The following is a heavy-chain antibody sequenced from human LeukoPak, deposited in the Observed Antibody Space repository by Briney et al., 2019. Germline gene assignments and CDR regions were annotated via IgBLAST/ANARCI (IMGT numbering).Heavy chain of an antibody. CDR1: GGSISSSYYY. CDR3: ATQYIVVVPAASNEGSY. Sequence: SETLSLTCTVSGGSISSSYYYWGWIRQPPGKGLEWIGSIYSSGSTYYNPSLKSRVTISVDTSKNQFSLKLTSVTAADTAVYYCATQYIVVVPAASNEGSYWGQGTLVTVSS. J-gene: IGHJ4*02. V-gene: IGHV4-39*01. D-gene: IGHD2-2*01. CDR2: IYSSGST.